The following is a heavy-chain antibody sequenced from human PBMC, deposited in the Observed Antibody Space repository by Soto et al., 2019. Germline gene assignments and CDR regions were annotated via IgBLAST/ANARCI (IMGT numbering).Heavy chain of an antibody. CDR3: ARLPTNYYYYGMDV. J-gene: IGHJ6*02. CDR1: GGSISSSSYY. D-gene: IGHD5-12*01. CDR2: IYYSGST. Sequence: QLQLQESGPGLVKPSGTLSLTCTVSGGSISSSSYYWGWIRQPPGKGLEWIGSIYYSGSTYYNPSLKSRVTISVDTSKNQFSLKLSSVTAADTAVYYCARLPTNYYYYGMDVWGQGTTVTVSS. V-gene: IGHV4-39*01.